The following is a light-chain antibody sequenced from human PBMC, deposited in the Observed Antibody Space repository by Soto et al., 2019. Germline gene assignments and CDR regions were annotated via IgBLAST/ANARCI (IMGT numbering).Light chain of an antibody. CDR2: DVS. CDR3: QQYDDSRT. Sequence: DVQMTQSPSTLSASVGDSVTITCRASQSIAASLAWYQLKPGQAPKLLIYDVSNLESGVPSRFSGSGSGTEFSLTSRSLHPDVCATYYCQQYDDSRTFGQGTKVEIK. J-gene: IGKJ1*01. V-gene: IGKV1-5*01. CDR1: QSIAAS.